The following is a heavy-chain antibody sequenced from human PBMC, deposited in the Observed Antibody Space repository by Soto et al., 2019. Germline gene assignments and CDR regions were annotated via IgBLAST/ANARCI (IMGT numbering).Heavy chain of an antibody. J-gene: IGHJ4*02. CDR2: IYHSGST. CDR1: GGSISSGGYS. V-gene: IGHV4-30-2*01. Sequence: QLQLQESGSGLVKPSQTLSLTCAVSGGSISSGGYSWSWIRQPPGKRLEWIGYIYHSGSTYYNPSPKSRVTISVDRSKTQFSLKLSSVTAADTAVYYCASSMTTASTFDYWGQGTLVTVSS. CDR3: ASSMTTASTFDY. D-gene: IGHD4-17*01.